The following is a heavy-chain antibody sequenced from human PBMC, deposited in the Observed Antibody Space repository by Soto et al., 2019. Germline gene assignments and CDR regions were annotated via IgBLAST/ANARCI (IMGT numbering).Heavy chain of an antibody. J-gene: IGHJ4*02. D-gene: IGHD6-13*01. CDR3: AHRGGAAVGLYYFDY. Sequence: SGPTLVNPTQTLTLTCTFSGFSLSTTGVGVSWIRQPPGKALEWLALIYWHDGKCYSPSLKSRLTITKDTSKNQVVLTMTNMDPVDTATYYCAHRGGAAVGLYYFDYWGQGALVTVSS. V-gene: IGHV2-5*01. CDR2: IYWHDGK. CDR1: GFSLSTTGVG.